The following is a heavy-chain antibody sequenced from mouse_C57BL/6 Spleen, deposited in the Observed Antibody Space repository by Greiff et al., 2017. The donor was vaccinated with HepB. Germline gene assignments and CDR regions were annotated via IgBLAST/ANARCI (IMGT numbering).Heavy chain of an antibody. J-gene: IGHJ4*01. Sequence: EVHLVEPGGGLVKPGGSLKLSCAASGFTFSDYGMHWVRQAPEKGLEWVAYISSGSSTIYYADTVKGRFTISRDNAKNTLFLRMTSLRSEDTAMYYCAQVYDYGDYYAMDYWGQGTSGTVSS. D-gene: IGHD2-4*01. V-gene: IGHV5-17*01. CDR2: ISSGSSTI. CDR1: GFTFSDYG. CDR3: AQVYDYGDYYAMDY.